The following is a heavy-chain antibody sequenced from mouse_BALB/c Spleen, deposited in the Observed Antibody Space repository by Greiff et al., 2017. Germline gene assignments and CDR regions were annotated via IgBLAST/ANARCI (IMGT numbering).Heavy chain of an antibody. J-gene: IGHJ2*01. V-gene: IGHV5-4*02. CDR3: ARDRDGYCYFDY. Sequence: EVKVVESGGGLVKPGGSLKLSCAASGFTFSDYYMYWVRQTPEKRLEWVATISDGGSYTYYPDSVKGRFTISRDNAKNNLYLQMSSLKSEDTAMYYCARDRDGYCYFDYWGQGTTLTVSS. D-gene: IGHD2-3*01. CDR1: GFTFSDYY. CDR2: ISDGGSYT.